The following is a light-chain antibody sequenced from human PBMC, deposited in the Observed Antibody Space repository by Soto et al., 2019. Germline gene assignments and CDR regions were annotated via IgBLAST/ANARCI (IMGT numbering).Light chain of an antibody. CDR3: QQTYSDPLT. CDR1: QSCGRY. Sequence: DIQMTKAPSSLYASIGDRVTITCRASQSCGRYLNWYQQKPGKAPKLLIYTTSTLQSGVPSRFSGSGSGTECTLTVSSLQPDDFATYYCQQTYSDPLTFGGGTKVEI. CDR2: TTS. V-gene: IGKV1-39*01. J-gene: IGKJ4*01.